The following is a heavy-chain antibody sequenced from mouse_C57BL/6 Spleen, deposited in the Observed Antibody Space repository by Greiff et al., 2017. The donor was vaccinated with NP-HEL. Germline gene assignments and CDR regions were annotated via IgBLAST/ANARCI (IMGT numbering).Heavy chain of an antibody. Sequence: VQLQQPGAELVMPGASVKLSCKASGYTFTSYWMHWVTQRPGQGLEWIGEIDPSDSYTNYNQKFKGKSTLTVDKSSSTAYMQRSSLTSEDSADYYCAINFYAMDYWGQGTSVTVSS. CDR1: GYTFTSYW. V-gene: IGHV1-69*01. D-gene: IGHD1-3*01. J-gene: IGHJ4*01. CDR2: IDPSDSYT. CDR3: AINFYAMDY.